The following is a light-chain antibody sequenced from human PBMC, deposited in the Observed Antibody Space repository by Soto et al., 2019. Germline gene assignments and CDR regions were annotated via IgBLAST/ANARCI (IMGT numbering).Light chain of an antibody. CDR1: SSDVGTYDF. CDR2: DVS. Sequence: QSALTQPRSVSGSPGQSVTISCTGTSSDVGTYDFVSWYQQHPGKAPRLMIFDVSERPSGVPDRFSGSKSGNTASLTISGLQAEDEADYYCCLYAVTFYVFGTRTKLTVL. CDR3: CLYAVTFYV. J-gene: IGLJ1*01. V-gene: IGLV2-11*01.